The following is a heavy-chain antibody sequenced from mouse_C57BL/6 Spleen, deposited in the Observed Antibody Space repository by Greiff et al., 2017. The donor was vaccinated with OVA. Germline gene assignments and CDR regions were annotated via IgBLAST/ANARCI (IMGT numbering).Heavy chain of an antibody. Sequence: QVQLKQSGAELVKPGASVKMSCKASGYTFTSYWITWVKQRPGQGLEWIGDIYPGSGSTNYNEKFKSKATLTVDTSSSTAYMQLSSLTSEDSAVYYCAREWLRGGAMDYWGQGTSVTVSS. CDR2: IYPGSGST. CDR1: GYTFTSYW. V-gene: IGHV1-55*01. CDR3: AREWLRGGAMDY. J-gene: IGHJ4*01. D-gene: IGHD1-2*01.